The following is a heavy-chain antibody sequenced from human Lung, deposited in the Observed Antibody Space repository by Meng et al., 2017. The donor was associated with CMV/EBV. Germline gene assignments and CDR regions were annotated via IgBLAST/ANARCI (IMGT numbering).Heavy chain of an antibody. D-gene: IGHD6-6*01. CDR2: INHNGST. V-gene: IGHV4-34*01. CDR1: GGSFGGKY. Sequence: TCAVYGGSFGGKYWSWYRQPQRKGLEWIEEINHNGSTNYNPSLKSRVTISVDTSKKQFSLKLSSVTAADTAVYYCAGGSYSSSRFDYWGQGTLVTVSS. J-gene: IGHJ4*02. CDR3: AGGSYSSSRFDY.